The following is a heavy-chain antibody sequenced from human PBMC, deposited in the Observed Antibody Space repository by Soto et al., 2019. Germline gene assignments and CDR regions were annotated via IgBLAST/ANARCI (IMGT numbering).Heavy chain of an antibody. CDR2: ISYDGNNR. CDR3: AKIRSGSCGGAFDD. V-gene: IGHV3-30*18. D-gene: IGHD3-3*01. J-gene: IGHJ4*02. Sequence: QVKLVESGGGVVQPGRSLRLSCAASGFTSSTYGMHWVRQAPGKGLEWVAFISYDGNNRYYIDSVKGRFTISRDKSKNTLYLEMNSLRAEDTAVYYCAKIRSGSCGGAFDDWGRGTLVTVSS. CDR1: GFTSSTYG.